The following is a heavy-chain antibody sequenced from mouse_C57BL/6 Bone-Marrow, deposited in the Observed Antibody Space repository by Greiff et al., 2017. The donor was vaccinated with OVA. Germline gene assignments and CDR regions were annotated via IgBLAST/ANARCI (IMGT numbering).Heavy chain of an antibody. D-gene: IGHD1-1*01. CDR3: ARPSFTTVVDY. CDR2: IHPNSGST. V-gene: IGHV1-64*01. CDR1: GYTFTSYW. Sequence: QVQLQQPGAELVKPGASVKLSCKASGYTFTSYWMHWVKQRPGQGLEWIGMIHPNSGSTNYNEKFKSKATLTVDKSSSTAYMQLSSLTSEDSAVYYCARPSFTTVVDYWGQGTTLTVSS. J-gene: IGHJ2*01.